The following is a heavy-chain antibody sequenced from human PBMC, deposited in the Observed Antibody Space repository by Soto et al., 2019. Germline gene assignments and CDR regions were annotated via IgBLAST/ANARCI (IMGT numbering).Heavy chain of an antibody. D-gene: IGHD2-2*01. V-gene: IGHV3-33*01. CDR3: AREDCSSTSCSPDP. Sequence: QVQLVESGGGVVQPGRSLRLSCAASGFTFSSYGMHWVRQAPGKGLEWVAVIWYDGSNKYYADSVKGRFTISRDNSKNTRYLQKNSLRAEDTAVYYCAREDCSSTSCSPDPWGQGTLVTVSS. CDR1: GFTFSSYG. J-gene: IGHJ5*02. CDR2: IWYDGSNK.